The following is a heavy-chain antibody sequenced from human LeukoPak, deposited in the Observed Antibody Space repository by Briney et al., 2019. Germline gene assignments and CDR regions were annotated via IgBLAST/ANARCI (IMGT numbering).Heavy chain of an antibody. CDR2: VSSSGSTI. V-gene: IGHV3-11*04. Sequence: PGGSLRLSCAASGFTFSDYYMSWIRQAPGKGLEWVSYVSSSGSTIYYADSVKGRFTISRDDAKNSLYLQMNSLRAEDTAVYYCARDFQTCSGGSCQRGGAFDIWGQGTMVTVSS. J-gene: IGHJ3*02. CDR3: ARDFQTCSGGSCQRGGAFDI. D-gene: IGHD2-15*01. CDR1: GFTFSDYY.